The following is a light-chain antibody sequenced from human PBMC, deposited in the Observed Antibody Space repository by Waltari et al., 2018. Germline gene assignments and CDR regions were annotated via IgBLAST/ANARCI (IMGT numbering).Light chain of an antibody. V-gene: IGKV1-9*01. CDR2: GAS. Sequence: DIQLTKSPSFLSASVGDRVTITCRASQVISSYLAWYQQQPGKTPRLLIYGASTLQSGVPSRFSGSGSGTEFTLTVSSLQPEDFATYYCQQLHSYPLSFGGGTKVEIK. CDR3: QQLHSYPLS. J-gene: IGKJ4*01. CDR1: QVISSY.